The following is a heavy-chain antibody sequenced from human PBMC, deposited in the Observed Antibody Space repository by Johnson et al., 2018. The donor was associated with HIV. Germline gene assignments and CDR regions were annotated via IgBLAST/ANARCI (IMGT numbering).Heavy chain of an antibody. CDR1: GFNFSNYG. V-gene: IGHV3-33*01. D-gene: IGHD5-24*01. CDR3: ARACRDGYTCDAFDI. CDR2: MWYDGSNK. Sequence: QVQLVESGGGVVQPGRSLRVACAASGFNFSNYGMHWVRQAPGKGLEWVAVMWYDGSNKYYIDSVKGRFTISRDNSKNTLYLQMNSLRAEDTAVYYCARACRDGYTCDAFDIWGQGTMLTVSS. J-gene: IGHJ3*02.